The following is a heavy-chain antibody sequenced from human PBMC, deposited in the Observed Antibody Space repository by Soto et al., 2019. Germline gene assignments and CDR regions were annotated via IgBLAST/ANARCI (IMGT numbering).Heavy chain of an antibody. Sequence: PSETLSLTCTVSGGSISSSGYYWSWIRQHPGKGLEWIGHIYYSGSTYCNPSLKSRVTISVDTSKNQFSLKLSSVTAADTAVYYCVRLRYCSSTSCHRFDPWGQGTLVTVSS. D-gene: IGHD2-2*02. CDR1: GGSISSSGYY. CDR2: IYYSGST. CDR3: VRLRYCSSTSCHRFDP. V-gene: IGHV4-31*03. J-gene: IGHJ5*02.